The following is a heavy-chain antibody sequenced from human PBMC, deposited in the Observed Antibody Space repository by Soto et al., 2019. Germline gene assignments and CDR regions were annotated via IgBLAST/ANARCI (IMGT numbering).Heavy chain of an antibody. Sequence: QVQLVQSGAEVKKPGASVKVSCKASGYTFTHYYIPWVRQAPGPGLAWMGMINPSGGSTDYAQKFQGRVTMTTDTSTTTVYMELSSLRSDDTAVYYCARPPFPGCINGVCYPCDHWGQGTLVTVSS. CDR2: INPSGGST. D-gene: IGHD2-8*01. CDR3: ARPPFPGCINGVCYPCDH. V-gene: IGHV1-46*01. CDR1: GYTFTHYY. J-gene: IGHJ4*02.